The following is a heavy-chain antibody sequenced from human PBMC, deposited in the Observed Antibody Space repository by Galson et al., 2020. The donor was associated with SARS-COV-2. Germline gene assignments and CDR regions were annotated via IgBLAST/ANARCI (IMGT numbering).Heavy chain of an antibody. Sequence: TGGSLRLSCAASGFSLNNYAMHWVRQAPGKGLEWVAVISYDGSHKYNADSVKGRFTISRDNSKNTLYLQMNSLRAEDMAVYYCARDCLGYCSGTSGSWADHYYYYTMDVWGQGTTVTVSS. V-gene: IGHV3-30*04. CDR1: GFSLNNYA. D-gene: IGHD2-2*01. CDR2: ISYDGSHK. CDR3: ARDCLGYCSGTSGSWADHYYYYTMDV. J-gene: IGHJ6*02.